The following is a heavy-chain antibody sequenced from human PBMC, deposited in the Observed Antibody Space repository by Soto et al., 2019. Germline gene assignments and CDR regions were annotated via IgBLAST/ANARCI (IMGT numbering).Heavy chain of an antibody. V-gene: IGHV3-30*03. Sequence: GGSLRLSCAASGFTFSSYGMHWVRQAPGKGLEWVAVISYDGSNKYYADSVKGRFTISRDNSKNTLYLQMNSLRAEDMAVYYCARGRRASGWYWYFDYWGQGTLVTVSS. CDR2: ISYDGSNK. D-gene: IGHD6-19*01. J-gene: IGHJ4*02. CDR3: ARGRRASGWYWYFDY. CDR1: GFTFSSYG.